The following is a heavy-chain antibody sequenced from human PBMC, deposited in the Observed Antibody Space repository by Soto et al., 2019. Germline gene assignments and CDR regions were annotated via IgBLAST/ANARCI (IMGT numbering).Heavy chain of an antibody. Sequence: QVQLVESGGGVVQPGTSLRLSCAASGFTFRHYGIHWVRQAPGKGLEWVGLSWSGGRGEDCADSVRGRFTVSRDYSKTTVYLLMNRLRVEDAAVYYCAKDDEISSHFSLLDFRGQGTLVTVSS. J-gene: IGHJ4*02. D-gene: IGHD2-2*01. CDR2: SWSGGRGE. CDR1: GFTFRHYG. V-gene: IGHV3-33*06. CDR3: AKDDEISSHFSLLDF.